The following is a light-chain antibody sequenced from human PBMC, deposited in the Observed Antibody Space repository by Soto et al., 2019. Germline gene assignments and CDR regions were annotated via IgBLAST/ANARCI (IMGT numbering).Light chain of an antibody. Sequence: DIQLTQAPSTLSAYVGDRVTITCRASQSISSWLAWYQQKPGKAPNLLIYDASNLDSGVPSRFSGSGSGTEFTLTISSLQPDDFATYYCQQYETYWTFGQGTKV. CDR1: QSISSW. J-gene: IGKJ1*01. CDR3: QQYETYWT. V-gene: IGKV1-5*01. CDR2: DAS.